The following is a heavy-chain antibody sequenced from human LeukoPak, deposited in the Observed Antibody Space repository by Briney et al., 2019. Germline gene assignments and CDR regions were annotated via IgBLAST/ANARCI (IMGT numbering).Heavy chain of an antibody. J-gene: IGHJ5*02. V-gene: IGHV4-39*07. Sequence: SETLSLTCTVSGGSISSSGCFWGWIRQPPEKGLEWIGEINHSGSTNYNPPLKSRVTISVDTSKNQFSLKLSSVTAADTAVYYCARGKNYYGSGSYYNAKPRPLNWFDPWGQGTLVTVSS. CDR1: GGSISSSGCF. D-gene: IGHD3-10*01. CDR3: ARGKNYYGSGSYYNAKPRPLNWFDP. CDR2: INHSGST.